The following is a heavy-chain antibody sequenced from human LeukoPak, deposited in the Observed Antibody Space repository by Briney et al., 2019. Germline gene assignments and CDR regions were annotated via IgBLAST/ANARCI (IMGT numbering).Heavy chain of an antibody. J-gene: IGHJ3*02. CDR2: ISSSSSTI. CDR3: ARLGLGSIIRGTFDM. Sequence: GGSERLSCAASGFTFSIYNMNWIRQAPGKGLEWVSSISSSSSTIYYADSVKGRFTISRDNAMNSLYLQMNSLGDEDTAVYYCARLGLGSIIRGTFDMWGQGTMVTAS. CDR1: GFTFSIYN. V-gene: IGHV3-48*02. D-gene: IGHD3-16*01.